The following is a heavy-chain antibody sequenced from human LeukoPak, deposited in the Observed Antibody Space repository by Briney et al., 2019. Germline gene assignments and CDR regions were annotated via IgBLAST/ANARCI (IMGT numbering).Heavy chain of an antibody. J-gene: IGHJ4*02. CDR3: ARDSSGSLTLGP. D-gene: IGHD3-22*01. Sequence: SVKVSCKASGGTSSSYAISWVRQAPGQGLEWMGGIIPIFGTANYAQKFQGRVTITTDESTSTAYMELSSLRSEDTAVYYCARDSSGSLTLGPWGQGTLVTVSS. CDR2: IIPIFGTA. V-gene: IGHV1-69*05. CDR1: GGTSSSYA.